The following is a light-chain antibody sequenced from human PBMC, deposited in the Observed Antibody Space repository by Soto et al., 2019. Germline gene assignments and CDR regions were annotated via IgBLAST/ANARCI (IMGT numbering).Light chain of an antibody. V-gene: IGKV3-15*01. CDR3: QQYDNRFPLT. CDR1: QRVWSN. J-gene: IGKJ4*01. Sequence: EVVMTQFPATLSVSPGGRATLSCRASQRVWSNLAGYQQKPGQAPRLHIYGAYNRATGVTAKFSGSGSGKEFTLTISSLQTEDFGVYYCQQYDNRFPLTFGGGPKVEL. CDR2: GAY.